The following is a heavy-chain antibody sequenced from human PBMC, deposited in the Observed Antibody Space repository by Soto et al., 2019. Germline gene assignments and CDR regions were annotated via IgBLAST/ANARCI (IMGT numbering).Heavy chain of an antibody. CDR3: ARVPEWLVPYYMDV. CDR1: GYTFTSCG. J-gene: IGHJ6*03. Sequence: ASVKVSCKASGYTFTSCGISWVRHAPGQVLERMEWISAYNCNTNYAQKHQGRVTMTSDTSTSTAYMELRSLRSDDTAVYYCARVPEWLVPYYMDVWGKGTTVTVS. CDR2: ISAYNCNT. V-gene: IGHV1-18*01. D-gene: IGHD6-19*01.